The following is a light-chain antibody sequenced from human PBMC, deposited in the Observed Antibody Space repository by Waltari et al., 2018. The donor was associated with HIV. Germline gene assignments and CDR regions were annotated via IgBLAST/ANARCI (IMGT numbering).Light chain of an antibody. V-gene: IGLV1-51*01. Sequence: QSVLTQPPSVSAAPGQKVTISCSGSSTNIGNDFVSWYQQIPGATPKLLIYVNYMRPSGIPDRFSGSRSGTSATLGITGLQTGDEAVYYCGTWDRGLGAAVFGGGTKLTVL. CDR1: STNIGNDF. CDR2: VNY. J-gene: IGLJ3*02. CDR3: GTWDRGLGAAV.